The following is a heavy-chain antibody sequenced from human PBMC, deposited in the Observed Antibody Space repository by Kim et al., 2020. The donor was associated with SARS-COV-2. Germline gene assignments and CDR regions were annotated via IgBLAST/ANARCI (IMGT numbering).Heavy chain of an antibody. V-gene: IGHV4-39*01. J-gene: IGHJ4*01. Sequence: SETLSLTCTVSGGSISSSSYYWGWIRQPPGKGLEWIGSIYYSGSTYYNPSLKSRVTISVDTSKNQFSLKLSSVTAADTAVYYCARQATMVRGVTVYYFD. CDR2: IYYSGST. D-gene: IGHD3-10*01. CDR1: GGSISSSSYY. CDR3: ARQATMVRGVTVYYFD.